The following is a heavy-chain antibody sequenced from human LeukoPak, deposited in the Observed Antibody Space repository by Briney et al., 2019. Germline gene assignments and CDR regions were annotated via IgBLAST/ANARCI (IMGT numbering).Heavy chain of an antibody. CDR1: GYTLTELS. V-gene: IGHV1-24*01. CDR3: ATNNYYDSSGYYYFDY. CDR2: FDPEDGET. J-gene: IGHJ4*02. D-gene: IGHD3-22*01. Sequence: ASVKVSCKVSGYTLTELSMHWVRQAPGKGLEWMGGFDPEDGETIYAQKFQGRVTMTEDTSTDTAYMELSSLRSEDTAVYYCATNNYYDSSGYYYFDYWGQGTLVTVSS.